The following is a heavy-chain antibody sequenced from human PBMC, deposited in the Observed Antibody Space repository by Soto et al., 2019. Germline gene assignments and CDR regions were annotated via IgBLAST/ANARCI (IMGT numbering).Heavy chain of an antibody. CDR3: AREDCSGGSCHGMDV. D-gene: IGHD2-15*01. V-gene: IGHV1-18*01. CDR1: GYTSTSYG. CDR2: ITTDKGKT. J-gene: IGHJ6*02. Sequence: ASVKVSFNTSGYTSTSYGISWLRQTTGQGLEWMGWITTDKGKTTYAQKFQGRVTMTTDTSTSTAYMEMRSLRSEDTAVYYCAREDCSGGSCHGMDVWGQGTTVTVSS.